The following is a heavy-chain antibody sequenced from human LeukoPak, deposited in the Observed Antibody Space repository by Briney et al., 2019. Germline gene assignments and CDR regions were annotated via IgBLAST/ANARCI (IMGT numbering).Heavy chain of an antibody. CDR2: INVDGSRT. J-gene: IGHJ4*02. Sequence: PGGSLRLSCAASGFTFSSYWMHWVRQAPGKGLVWVSHINVDGSRTFYADSVKGRFTISRDNAKNTLYLQMSSLRGEDTAVYYCARAGMGAAFDYWGQGTPVTVSS. D-gene: IGHD2-15*01. CDR1: GFTFSSYW. V-gene: IGHV3-74*01. CDR3: ARAGMGAAFDY.